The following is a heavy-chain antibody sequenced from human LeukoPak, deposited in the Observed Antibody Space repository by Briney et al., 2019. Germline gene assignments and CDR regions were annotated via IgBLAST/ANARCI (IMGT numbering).Heavy chain of an antibody. CDR2: IRHSDSNT. D-gene: IGHD1-1*01. Sequence: PGGSLRLSCAASGFTFSSSDMSWVRQAPGSGLEWVSSIRHSDSNTYYADSVMGRFTISRDNSKNTQYLQMNSLSAEDTAVYYCAKRGNPTVGHHYLDVWGKGTTVSVSS. J-gene: IGHJ6*03. CDR3: AKRGNPTVGHHYLDV. CDR1: GFTFSSSD. V-gene: IGHV3-23*05.